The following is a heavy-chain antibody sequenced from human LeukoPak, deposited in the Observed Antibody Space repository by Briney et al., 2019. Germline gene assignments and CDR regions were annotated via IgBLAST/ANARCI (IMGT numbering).Heavy chain of an antibody. V-gene: IGHV3-33*01. Sequence: AGGSLRRSCAASGFISTSHGFDWVRQAPGKGREWVAAIWYDGSKKYYSVPVKGRFTISRDDPKNALYLEMNTLRVEDTALYYGERDSKLAEFDSWGQGTLVTVSS. D-gene: IGHD1-14*01. CDR2: IWYDGSKK. CDR1: GFISTSHG. CDR3: ERDSKLAEFDS. J-gene: IGHJ4*02.